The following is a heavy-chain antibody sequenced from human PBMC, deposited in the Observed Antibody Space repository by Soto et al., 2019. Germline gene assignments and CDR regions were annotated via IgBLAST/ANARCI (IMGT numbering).Heavy chain of an antibody. J-gene: IGHJ3*01. CDR3: AKVTIFGVVHC. CDR2: IYYSGST. CDR1: GGSISSGDYY. Sequence: PSETLSLTCTVSGGSISSGDYYWSWIRQPPGKGLEWIGYIYYSGSTYYNPSLKSRVTISVDTSKNQFSLKLSSVTAADTAVYYCAKVTIFGVVHCWGQGTMVTVSS. D-gene: IGHD3-3*01. V-gene: IGHV4-30-4*01.